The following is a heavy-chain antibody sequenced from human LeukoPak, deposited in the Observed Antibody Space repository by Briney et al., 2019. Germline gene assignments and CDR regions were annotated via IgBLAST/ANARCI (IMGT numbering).Heavy chain of an antibody. J-gene: IGHJ4*02. V-gene: IGHV3-48*01. CDR2: ISSSSSTI. Sequence: SGGSLRLSCAASGFTFSSYSMTWVRQAPGKGLEWVSYISSSSSTIYYADSVKGRFTISRDNAKNSLYLQMNSLRAEDTAVYYCAREGDIAAAAGFDYWGQGTLVTVSS. D-gene: IGHD6-13*01. CDR3: AREGDIAAAAGFDY. CDR1: GFTFSSYS.